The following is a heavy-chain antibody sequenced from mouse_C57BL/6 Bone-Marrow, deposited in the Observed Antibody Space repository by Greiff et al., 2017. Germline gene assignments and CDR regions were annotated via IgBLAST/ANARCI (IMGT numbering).Heavy chain of an antibody. D-gene: IGHD1-1*01. CDR1: GYTFTSYG. J-gene: IGHJ2*01. V-gene: IGHV1-81*01. Sequence: QFQLQQSGAELARPGASVKLSCKASGYTFTSYGISWVKQRPGQGLEWIGEIYPRSGNTYYNEKFKGKATLTAEKSSSTAYMELRSLTSEDSAVYFCARRTTVVPLDYWGQGTTLTVAS. CDR2: IYPRSGNT. CDR3: ARRTTVVPLDY.